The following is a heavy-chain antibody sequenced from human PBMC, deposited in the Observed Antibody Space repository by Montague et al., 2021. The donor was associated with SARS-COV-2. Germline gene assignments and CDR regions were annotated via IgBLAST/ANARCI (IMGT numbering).Heavy chain of an antibody. V-gene: IGHV4-4*07. CDR3: GRGVVAATPVADY. D-gene: IGHD2-15*01. J-gene: IGHJ4*02. CDR1: GDSISSFY. CDR2: IYASGGT. Sequence: SETLSLTCTVSGDSISSFYWNWIRQPAGKGLEWIGRIYASGGTXXXPSXRGRVTMSVDTSKNQFSLKLNSVTAADTAVYYCGRGVVAATPVADYWGRGTLATVSS.